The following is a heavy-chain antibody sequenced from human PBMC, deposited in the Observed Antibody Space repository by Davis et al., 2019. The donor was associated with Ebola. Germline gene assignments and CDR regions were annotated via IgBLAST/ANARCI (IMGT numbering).Heavy chain of an antibody. J-gene: IGHJ4*02. D-gene: IGHD3-22*01. CDR1: GFTFRNYA. V-gene: IGHV3-21*01. CDR3: ARDHYYYDSSGYYHDFDY. Sequence: GESLKISCEVSGFTFRNYAMSWVRQAPGKVLEWVSSISSSSSYIYYADSVKGRFTISRDNAKNSLYLQMNSLRAEDTAVYYCARDHYYYDSSGYYHDFDYWGQGTLVTVSS. CDR2: ISSSSSYI.